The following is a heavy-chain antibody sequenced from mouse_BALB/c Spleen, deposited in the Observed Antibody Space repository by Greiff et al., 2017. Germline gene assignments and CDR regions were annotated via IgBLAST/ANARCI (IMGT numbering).Heavy chain of an antibody. V-gene: IGHV2-2*02. J-gene: IGHJ3*01. CDR2: IWSGGST. Sequence: VQRVESGPGLVQPSPSLSISCTASGFSFTSYGVHWVRQSPGEGLEWLGVIWSGGSTDYYAAVISRLSISKDNTKSQVFFKMNRLQANDTAICYCASPYGNFPWFAYWGQGTLVTVSA. CDR3: ASPYGNFPWFAY. CDR1: GFSFTSYG. D-gene: IGHD2-1*01.